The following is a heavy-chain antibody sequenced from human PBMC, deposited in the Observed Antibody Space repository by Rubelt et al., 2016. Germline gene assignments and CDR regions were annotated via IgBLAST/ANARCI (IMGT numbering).Heavy chain of an antibody. Sequence: QITLKESGPTLVKPTQTLTLTCTFSGFSLTTSGLGVGWIRQPPGKALEWVALIYWDDDKRYRPSLKSRPPIPKGTSKNQVVLTSTNNDPVDTATYYCAHFDSPGIAAPSWGQGTPVSVSS. V-gene: IGHV2-5*02. CDR2: IYWDDDK. J-gene: IGHJ5*02. CDR1: GFSLTTSGLG. CDR3: AHFDSPGIAAPS. D-gene: IGHD6-13*01.